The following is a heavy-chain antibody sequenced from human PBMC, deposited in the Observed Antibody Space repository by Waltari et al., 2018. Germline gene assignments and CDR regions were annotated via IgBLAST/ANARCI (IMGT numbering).Heavy chain of an antibody. V-gene: IGHV3-74*01. D-gene: IGHD3-9*01. Sequence: EVQLEESGGGLVQPGGSLRLSCAASGFTFSSYWMHWVRQAPGKGLVWVPRINSDGSTISYADSVKGRFTISRDNAKNTLYLQMNSLSAEDTAVYYCASAYYDILDWGQGTLVTVSS. CDR3: ASAYYDILD. CDR2: INSDGSTI. CDR1: GFTFSSYW. J-gene: IGHJ4*02.